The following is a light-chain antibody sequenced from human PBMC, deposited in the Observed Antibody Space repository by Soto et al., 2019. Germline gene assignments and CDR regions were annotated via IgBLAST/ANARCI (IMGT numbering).Light chain of an antibody. CDR2: AAS. CDR3: QHYVSSPLT. Sequence: DIVLTQPPDTLSLSPGESATLSCRASQILSGTYLAWYQQKLGQSPRLLIYAASTRATGAPDRFSGSGSGTDFTLTISRLEPEDFAVYYCQHYVSSPLTFGGGTKVEIK. CDR1: QILSGTY. J-gene: IGKJ4*01. V-gene: IGKV3-20*01.